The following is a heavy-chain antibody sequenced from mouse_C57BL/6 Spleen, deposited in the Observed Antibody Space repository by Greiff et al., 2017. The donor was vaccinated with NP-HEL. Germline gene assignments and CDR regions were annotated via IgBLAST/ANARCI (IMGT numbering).Heavy chain of an antibody. Sequence: LEESGAELARPGASVKLSCKASGYTFTSYGISWVKQRTGQGLEWIGEIYPRSGNTYYNEKFKGKATLTADKSSSTAYMELRSLTSEDSAVYFCARGITTVVATRDYAMDYWGQGTSVTVSS. CDR1: GYTFTSYG. CDR3: ARGITTVVATRDYAMDY. CDR2: IYPRSGNT. J-gene: IGHJ4*01. D-gene: IGHD1-1*01. V-gene: IGHV1-81*01.